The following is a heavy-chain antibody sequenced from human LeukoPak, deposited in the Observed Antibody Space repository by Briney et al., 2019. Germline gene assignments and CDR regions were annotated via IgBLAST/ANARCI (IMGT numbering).Heavy chain of an antibody. CDR3: AHGRRGSSGYYRDY. V-gene: IGHV2-5*02. Sequence: SGPTLVKPTHTFTLTRTFSGFSLSPSGVGGGWIRQPPGKALEWLALIYWDEDKRYSPSLKSRLTITKDTSKNQVVLTMTNMDPVDTATYYCAHGRRGSSGYYRDYWGQGTLVTVSS. J-gene: IGHJ4*02. D-gene: IGHD3-22*01. CDR1: GFSLSPSGVG. CDR2: IYWDEDK.